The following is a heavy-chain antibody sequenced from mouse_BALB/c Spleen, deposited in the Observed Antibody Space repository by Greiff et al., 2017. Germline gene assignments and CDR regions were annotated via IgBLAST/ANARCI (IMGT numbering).Heavy chain of an antibody. CDR3: ARLYDGAWFAY. Sequence: QVQLQQSGAELARPGASVKLSCKASGYTFTDYYINWVKQRTGQGLEWIGEIYPGSGNTYYNEKFKGKATLTADKSSSTAYMQLSSLTSEDSAVYVCARLYDGAWFAYWGQGTLVTVSA. CDR1: GYTFTDYY. J-gene: IGHJ3*01. CDR2: IYPGSGNT. D-gene: IGHD2-3*01. V-gene: IGHV1-77*01.